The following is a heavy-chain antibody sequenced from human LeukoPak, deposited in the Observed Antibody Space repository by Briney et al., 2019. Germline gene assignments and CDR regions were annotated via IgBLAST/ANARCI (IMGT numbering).Heavy chain of an antibody. CDR1: GYSFTSYY. CDR2: INPSGGTT. J-gene: IGHJ4*02. D-gene: IGHD6-13*01. Sequence: GASVKVSCKASGYSFTSYYIHWARQAPGQGLEWMGIINPSGGTTSYAQKFQGRATMTRDTSTSTVYMELGSLRSEDTAVYYCARDRLSNWYEIDYWGQGTLVTVSS. CDR3: ARDRLSNWYEIDY. V-gene: IGHV1-46*01.